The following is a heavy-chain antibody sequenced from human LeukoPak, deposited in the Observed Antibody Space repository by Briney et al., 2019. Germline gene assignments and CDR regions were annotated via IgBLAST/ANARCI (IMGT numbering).Heavy chain of an antibody. CDR1: GGSISSGGHC. CDR2: IYYSGST. D-gene: IGHD3-16*01. V-gene: IGHV4-31*03. Sequence: PSETPSLTCTVSGGSISSGGHCWSWIRQHPGKGLEWIGYIYYSGSTSYNPSLNSRVTISVDTSKNQFSLNLTSVTAADTAVYYCARDRGITGFFDSWGQGTLVTVSS. J-gene: IGHJ4*02. CDR3: ARDRGITGFFDS.